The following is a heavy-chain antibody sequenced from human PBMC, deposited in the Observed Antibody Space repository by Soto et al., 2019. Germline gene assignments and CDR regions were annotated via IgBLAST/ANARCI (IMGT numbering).Heavy chain of an antibody. J-gene: IGHJ4*02. Sequence: QVQLVESGGGVVQPGRSLRLSCAASGFTFSSYGMHWVRQAPGKGLEWVAVISYDGSNKYYADSVKGRFTISRDNSKNMLYLQMNSLRAEDTAVYYCANGRGITMVRGVLWGQGTLVTVSS. V-gene: IGHV3-30*18. D-gene: IGHD3-10*01. CDR1: GFTFSSYG. CDR2: ISYDGSNK. CDR3: ANGRGITMVRGVL.